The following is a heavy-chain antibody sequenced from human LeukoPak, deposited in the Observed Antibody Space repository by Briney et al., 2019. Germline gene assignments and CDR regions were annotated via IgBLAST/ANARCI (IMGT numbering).Heavy chain of an antibody. J-gene: IGHJ4*02. CDR1: GDSINSSPYY. Sequence: SETLSLTCSVSGDSINSSPYYWGWIRQPPGKALEWIGSMGSAGNSYYSASLRSRATIAIDTSKNQFSLKLTSVTAADTAVYYCARHRAVGATSEYFDYWGQGTLVTVSS. D-gene: IGHD1-26*01. V-gene: IGHV4-39*01. CDR3: ARHRAVGATSEYFDY. CDR2: MGSAGNS.